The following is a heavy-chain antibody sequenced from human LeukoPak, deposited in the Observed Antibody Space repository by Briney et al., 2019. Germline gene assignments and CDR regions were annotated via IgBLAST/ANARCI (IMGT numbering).Heavy chain of an antibody. V-gene: IGHV4-34*12. J-gene: IGHJ4*02. CDR1: GGSFSGYY. CDR2: VFHSGNT. D-gene: IGHD6-6*01. CDR3: ARDRSVGVLPAPPFDF. Sequence: SETLSLTCAVDGGSFSGYYWSWIRQPPGKGLEWVGSVFHSGNTYYNPSLKSRLTISADTSKNQFSLTLTSVTAADTAVYYCARDRSVGVLPAPPFDFWGQGTLVTVSS.